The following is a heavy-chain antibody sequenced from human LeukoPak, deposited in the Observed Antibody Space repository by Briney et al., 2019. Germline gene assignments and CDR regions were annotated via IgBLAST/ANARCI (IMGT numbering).Heavy chain of an antibody. CDR3: AGQTTAGIDP. D-gene: IGHD4-17*01. Sequence: SETLSLTCTDSGGSISSSSYYWGCVRQPPGKGLEWIGVIYYSGSTYYNPSLKSRVTISVDTSKNQFSLQLTSVTAADTAVYYCAGQTTAGIDPWGQGTLVTVSS. CDR1: GGSISSSSYY. V-gene: IGHV4-39*01. CDR2: IYYSGST. J-gene: IGHJ5*02.